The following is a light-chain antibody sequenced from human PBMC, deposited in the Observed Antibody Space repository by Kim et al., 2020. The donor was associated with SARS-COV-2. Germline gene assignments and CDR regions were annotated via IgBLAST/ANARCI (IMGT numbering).Light chain of an antibody. CDR2: HNSDGGH. CDR3: QTWVTGSWL. J-gene: IGLJ3*02. CDR1: IGHSNKA. V-gene: IGLV4-69*01. Sequence: SGTRTSTQAIGHSNKAIAWQQQHPGNAPRYLKRHNSDGGHKKGDGIPDRFSGSSSGTELYLTVSRRHFEDEADYYCQTWVTGSWLFGGGTQLTVL.